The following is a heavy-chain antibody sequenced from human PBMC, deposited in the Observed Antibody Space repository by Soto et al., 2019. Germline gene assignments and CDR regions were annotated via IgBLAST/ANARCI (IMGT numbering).Heavy chain of an antibody. J-gene: IGHJ4*02. CDR1: GFTFSSYD. CDR3: ARAAPTPYGSGSWYFDY. D-gene: IGHD3-10*01. CDR2: IGTAGDT. V-gene: IGHV3-13*01. Sequence: EVQLVESGGGLVQPGGSLRLSCAASGFTFSSYDMHWVRQATGKGLEWVSAIGTAGDTYYPGSVKGRFTISRENAKNSLYLQMNSLRAGDTAVYYCARAAPTPYGSGSWYFDYWGQGTLVTVSS.